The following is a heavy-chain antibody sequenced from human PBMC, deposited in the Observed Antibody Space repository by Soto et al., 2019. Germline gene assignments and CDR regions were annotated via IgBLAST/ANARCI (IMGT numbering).Heavy chain of an antibody. Sequence: LVESGGGTVQSGRSLRLSCETSGFTFGSYGMHWVRQAPGKGLEWVAVIWNDGSNKRYADSVEGRFTISRDNSKGALYLQVNSLRAEDTAVEYCARDGGPRTVRSIDYWGQGTLVTVSS. V-gene: IGHV3-33*01. CDR3: ARDGGPRTVRSIDY. J-gene: IGHJ4*02. CDR1: GFTFGSYG. D-gene: IGHD3-16*01. CDR2: IWNDGSNK.